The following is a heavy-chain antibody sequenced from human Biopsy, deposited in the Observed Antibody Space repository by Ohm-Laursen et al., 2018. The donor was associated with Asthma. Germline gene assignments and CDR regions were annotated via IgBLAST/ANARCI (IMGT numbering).Heavy chain of an antibody. CDR3: ARGQKSAGDRWFDP. Sequence: ASVKVSCKPSGGTFIGCHIHWMRQAPGQGLEWMGRINPNSGGTNYAQKFQGRVTMTRDTSISTAYMEVSRLRSDDTAVYYCARGQKSAGDRWFDPWGQGTLVTVSS. J-gene: IGHJ5*02. V-gene: IGHV1-2*06. CDR2: INPNSGGT. D-gene: IGHD6-13*01. CDR1: GGTFIGCH.